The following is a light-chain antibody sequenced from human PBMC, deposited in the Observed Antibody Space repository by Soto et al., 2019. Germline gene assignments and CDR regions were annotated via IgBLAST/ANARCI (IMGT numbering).Light chain of an antibody. CDR2: DAS. Sequence: EIVLTQSPATLSLSPGERATLSCRASQSLTKYLAWYQQKPGQAPRLLIYDASNRATGIPARFRGSVSGTDFTLTISYLEPEDFAVYYCQQRSNWPPTWTFGQGTKVEIK. J-gene: IGKJ1*01. CDR3: QQRSNWPPTWT. V-gene: IGKV3-11*01. CDR1: QSLTKY.